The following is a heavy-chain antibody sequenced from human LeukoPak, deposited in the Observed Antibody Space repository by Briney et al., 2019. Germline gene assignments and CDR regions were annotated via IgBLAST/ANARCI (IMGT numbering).Heavy chain of an antibody. V-gene: IGHV4-39*07. CDR2: IFHSGKT. D-gene: IGHD2-15*01. CDR3: ARGDIPDF. Sequence: SETLSLTCTVSGGSISSGGYYWGWIRQSPGKGLEWIGSIFHSGKTYYNLSLKSRVTISVDTSKNQFSLKLTSVTAADTAVYYCARGDIPDFWGQGILVTVSS. J-gene: IGHJ4*02. CDR1: GGSISSGGYY.